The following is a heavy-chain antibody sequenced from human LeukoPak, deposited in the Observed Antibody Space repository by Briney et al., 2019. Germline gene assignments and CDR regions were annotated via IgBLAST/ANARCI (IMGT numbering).Heavy chain of an antibody. CDR3: ARGLADILTGYYTYYYYYYGMDV. CDR2: MNPNSGNT. CDR1: GYTFASYD. J-gene: IGHJ6*02. D-gene: IGHD3-9*01. V-gene: IGHV1-8*01. Sequence: GASVKVSCKASGYTFASYDINWVRQATGQGLEWMGWMNPNSGNTGYAQKFQGRVTMTRNTSISTAYMELSGLRSEDTAVYYCARGLADILTGYYTYYYYYYGMDVWGQGTTVTVSS.